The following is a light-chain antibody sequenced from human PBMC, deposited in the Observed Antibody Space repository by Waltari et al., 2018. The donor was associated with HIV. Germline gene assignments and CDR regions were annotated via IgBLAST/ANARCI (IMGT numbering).Light chain of an antibody. CDR1: QDVQRN. Sequence: DLQMTQSPSLVSASVGDEVTVTCQATQDVQRNVNWYHQKIGKAPRLIIYNGINLQEDAASRFSGSGSGTEFSLTITDLQPEDSGIYYCLQYNVLPYCFGQGTKVELK. CDR3: LQYNVLPYC. J-gene: IGKJ1*01. CDR2: NGI. V-gene: IGKV1-33*01.